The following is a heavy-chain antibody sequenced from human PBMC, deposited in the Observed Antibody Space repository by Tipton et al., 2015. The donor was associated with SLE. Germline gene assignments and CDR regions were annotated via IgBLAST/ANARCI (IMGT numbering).Heavy chain of an antibody. CDR3: AKDVHQPLVVVITRDDAFDI. Sequence: QLVQSGGGLVKPGGSLRLSCAASGFTFSNAWMSWVRQAPGKGLEWVSAISGSGGSTYYADSVKGRFTISRDNSKNTLYLQMNSLRAEDTAVYYCAKDVHQPLVVVITRDDAFDIWGQGTMVTVSS. J-gene: IGHJ3*02. D-gene: IGHD3-22*01. V-gene: IGHV3-23*04. CDR1: GFTFSNAW. CDR2: ISGSGGST.